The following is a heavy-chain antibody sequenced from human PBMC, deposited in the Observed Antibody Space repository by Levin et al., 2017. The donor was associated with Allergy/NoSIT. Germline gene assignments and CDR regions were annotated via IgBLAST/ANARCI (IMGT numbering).Heavy chain of an antibody. D-gene: IGHD3-10*01. CDR1: GGSIRSGSYY. Sequence: SQTLSLTCQVSGGSIRSGSYYWSWIRQPAAKGLEWIGRIYSSGSANYNPSLKSRVTISVDTSKNQFSLTLSSVTAADTAVYYCARAEVGSEHWGQGTLVTVSS. J-gene: IGHJ4*02. V-gene: IGHV4-61*02. CDR3: ARAEVGSEH. CDR2: IYSSGSA.